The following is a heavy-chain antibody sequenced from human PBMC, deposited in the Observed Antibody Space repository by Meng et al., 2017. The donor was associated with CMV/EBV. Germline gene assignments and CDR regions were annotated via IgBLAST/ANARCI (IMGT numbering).Heavy chain of an antibody. CDR1: GFTFSSYS. V-gene: IGHV3-21*01. D-gene: IGHD2-2*01. Sequence: LSLTCAASGFTFSSYSMNWVRQAPGKGLEWVSSISSSSSYIYYADTVKGRFTISRDNAKNALYLQMNSLRAEDTAVYYCARMEGYCSSTSCNYYSYGMDVWGQGTTVTVSS. CDR3: ARMEGYCSSTSCNYYSYGMDV. J-gene: IGHJ6*02. CDR2: ISSSSSYI.